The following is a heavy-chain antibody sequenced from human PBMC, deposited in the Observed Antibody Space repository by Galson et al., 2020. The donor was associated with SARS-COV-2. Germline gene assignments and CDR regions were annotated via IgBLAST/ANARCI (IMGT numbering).Heavy chain of an antibody. CDR1: GYSNSSGYY. Sequence: SETLSLTCAVSGYSNSSGYYWGWIRQPPGKGLEWIGSIYHSGSTWYYPSLRSRVTISVDTSKNQFSLKLSSVTAADTAVYYCARIAGYSSGWYREGDACDIWGQGTMVTVSS. CDR3: ARIAGYSSGWYREGDACDI. V-gene: IGHV4-38-2*01. D-gene: IGHD6-19*01. J-gene: IGHJ3*02. CDR2: IYHSGST.